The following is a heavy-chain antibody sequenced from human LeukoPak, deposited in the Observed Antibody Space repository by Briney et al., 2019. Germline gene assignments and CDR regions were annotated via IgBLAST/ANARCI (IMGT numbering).Heavy chain of an antibody. V-gene: IGHV2-5*01. D-gene: IGHD2-21*02. J-gene: IGHJ4*02. Sequence: ESGPTLVNPTQTLTLTCTFSGFSLSTSGVGVGWIRQPPGKALEWLALIYWNDDKRYSPSLKSRLTITKVTSKNQVVLTMTNMDPVDTATYYCAHSRGYCGGDCYSSSGFDYWGQGTLVTVSS. CDR3: AHSRGYCGGDCYSSSGFDY. CDR2: IYWNDDK. CDR1: GFSLSTSGVG.